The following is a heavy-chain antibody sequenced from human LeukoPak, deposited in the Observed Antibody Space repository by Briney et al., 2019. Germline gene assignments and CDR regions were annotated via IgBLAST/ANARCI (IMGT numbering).Heavy chain of an antibody. CDR3: AKDQYYDFWSGYFGENGFDP. CDR2: ISYDGSNK. D-gene: IGHD3-3*01. V-gene: IGHV3-30*18. J-gene: IGHJ5*02. Sequence: GGSLRLSCAASGFTFSSYAMSWVRQAPGKGLEWVAVISYDGSNKYYADSVKGRFTISRDNSKNTLYLQMNSLRAEDTAVYYCAKDQYYDFWSGYFGENGFDPWGQGTLVTVSS. CDR1: GFTFSSYA.